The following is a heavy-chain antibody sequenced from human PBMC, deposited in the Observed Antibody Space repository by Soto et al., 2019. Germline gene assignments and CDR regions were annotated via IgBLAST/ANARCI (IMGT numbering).Heavy chain of an antibody. CDR3: ARERSAAGAGWFDP. CDR1: GYTFTSYD. V-gene: IGHV1-8*01. J-gene: IGHJ5*02. CDR2: MNPNSGNT. D-gene: IGHD6-13*01. Sequence: QVQLVQSGAEVKKPGASVKVSCKASGYTFTSYDINWVRQATGQGLEWMGWMNPNSGNTDYAQKFQGRVTMTRNTSTRTAYMELSSLRSEDTAVYDCARERSAAGAGWFDPWGQGTLVTVSS.